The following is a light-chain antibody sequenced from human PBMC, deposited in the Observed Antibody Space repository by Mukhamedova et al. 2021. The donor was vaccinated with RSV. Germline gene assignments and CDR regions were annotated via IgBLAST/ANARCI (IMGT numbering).Light chain of an antibody. CDR1: QGISNY. CDR3: QKYTSSPLT. V-gene: IGKV1-27*01. CDR2: ASS. Sequence: GDRVTITCRASQGISNYLAWYQQKPGKVPKLLIYASSTLQSGFPSRFSGSGSGTDFTLTISSLQPEAVATYSCQKYTSSPLTFGAG. J-gene: IGKJ4*01.